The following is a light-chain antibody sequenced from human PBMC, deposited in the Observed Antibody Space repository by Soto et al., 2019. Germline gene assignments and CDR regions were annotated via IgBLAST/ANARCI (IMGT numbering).Light chain of an antibody. CDR2: DVS. J-gene: IGLJ2*01. Sequence: QSVLTQPASVSGSPGQSITISCTGTSSDVGGYNYVSWYQQHPGKAPKLMIYDVSNRPSGVSNHFSGSKSGNTASLTISGLQAEDEADYYCSSYTSSCTLLFGGGTQLTVL. V-gene: IGLV2-14*01. CDR1: SSDVGGYNY. CDR3: SSYTSSCTLL.